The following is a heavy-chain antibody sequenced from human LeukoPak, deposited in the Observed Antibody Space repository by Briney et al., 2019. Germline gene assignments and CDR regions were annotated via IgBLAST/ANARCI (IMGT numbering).Heavy chain of an antibody. V-gene: IGHV3-23*01. Sequence: GGSLRLACTASGFTFRMYAMSWVGQAPVKGLESVASIIYDGRHTYYAASVKCRFTISRDNSQNTLYLQMNSLRAEDTALYYCAKHGLSYDGSTHVYYFQSLGQGTLVTVSS. J-gene: IGHJ4*02. D-gene: IGHD3-22*01. CDR3: AKHGLSYDGSTHVYYFQS. CDR1: GFTFRMYA. CDR2: IIYDGRHT.